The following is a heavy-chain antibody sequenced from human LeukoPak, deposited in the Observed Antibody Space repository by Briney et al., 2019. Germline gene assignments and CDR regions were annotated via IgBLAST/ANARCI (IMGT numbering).Heavy chain of an antibody. Sequence: GSSVKVSCKASGGTFSSYAISWVRQAPGQGLEWMGRIIPILGIANYAQKFQGRVTITADKSTSTAYMELSSLRSEDTAVYYCARTPQTNSMIVVGAFDYWGQGTLVTVSS. CDR3: ARTPQTNSMIVVGAFDY. J-gene: IGHJ4*02. CDR1: GGTFSSYA. D-gene: IGHD3-22*01. V-gene: IGHV1-69*04. CDR2: IIPILGIA.